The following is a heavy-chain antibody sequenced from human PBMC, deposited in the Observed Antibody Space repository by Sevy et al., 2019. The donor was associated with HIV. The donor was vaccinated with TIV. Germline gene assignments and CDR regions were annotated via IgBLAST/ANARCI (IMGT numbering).Heavy chain of an antibody. CDR1: GFTFSSYA. CDR2: ISGGGGST. CDR3: AKGNSDFWSGFRYFDL. Sequence: GGSLRLSCAASGFTFSSYALSWVRQAPGKGLEWVSGISGGGGSTYYADSVKGRFTISRDNSKNTLYLQTNSLRVEDTAVYFCAKGNSDFWSGFRYFDLWGRGTLVTVSS. V-gene: IGHV3-23*01. D-gene: IGHD3-3*01. J-gene: IGHJ2*01.